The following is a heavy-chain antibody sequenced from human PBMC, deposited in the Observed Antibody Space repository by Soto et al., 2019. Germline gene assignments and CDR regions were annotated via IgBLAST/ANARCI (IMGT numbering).Heavy chain of an antibody. D-gene: IGHD3-10*01. CDR2: IYHSGST. Sequence: LSLTCTVSGGSISSGGYSWSWIRQPPGKGLEWIGYIYHSGSTYYNPSLKSRVTISVDRSKNQFSLKLSSVTAADTAVYYCARLTMVRGVIGYYFDYWGQGTLVTVSS. J-gene: IGHJ4*02. CDR3: ARLTMVRGVIGYYFDY. CDR1: GGSISSGGYS. V-gene: IGHV4-30-2*01.